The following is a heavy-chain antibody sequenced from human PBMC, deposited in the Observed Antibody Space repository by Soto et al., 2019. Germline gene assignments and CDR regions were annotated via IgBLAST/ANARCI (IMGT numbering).Heavy chain of an antibody. CDR1: GFTFSSYA. CDR2: ISYDGSNK. D-gene: IGHD4-4*01. Sequence: QVQLVESGGGVVQPGRSLRLSCAVSGFTFSSYAMHWVRQAPGKGLEWVAVISYDGSNKYYADSVKGRFTISRDNSKNTLYLQMNSLRAEDTAVYYCARDDSDPGNPAYYFDYWGQGTLVTVSS. CDR3: ARDDSDPGNPAYYFDY. V-gene: IGHV3-30-3*01. J-gene: IGHJ4*02.